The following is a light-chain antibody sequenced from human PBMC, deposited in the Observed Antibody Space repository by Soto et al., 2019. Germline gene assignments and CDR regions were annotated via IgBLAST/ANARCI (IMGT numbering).Light chain of an antibody. CDR3: CSYAGKDTLL. CDR2: DVN. Sequence: QSVLTQPRSVSGSPGQSVTISCTGIRSDGYNFVSWYQHHPDIAPKLIIYDVNKRPSGVPDRFSGSRSGNTASLTISGLQAEDEADYYCCSYAGKDTLLFGGGTKLTVL. V-gene: IGLV2-11*01. CDR1: RSDGYNF. J-gene: IGLJ2*01.